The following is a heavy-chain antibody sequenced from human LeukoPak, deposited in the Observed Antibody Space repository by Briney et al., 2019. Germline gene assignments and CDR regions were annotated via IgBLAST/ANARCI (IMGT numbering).Heavy chain of an antibody. CDR2: INHSGST. CDR3: AGSSWYVVRLDY. D-gene: IGHD6-13*01. Sequence: SETLSLTCAVYGGSFSGYYWSWIRQPPGKGLEWIGEINHSGSTNYNPSLKSRVTISVDTSKNQFSLKLSSATAADTAVYYCAGSSWYVVRLDYWGQGTLVTVSS. CDR1: GGSFSGYY. V-gene: IGHV4-34*01. J-gene: IGHJ4*02.